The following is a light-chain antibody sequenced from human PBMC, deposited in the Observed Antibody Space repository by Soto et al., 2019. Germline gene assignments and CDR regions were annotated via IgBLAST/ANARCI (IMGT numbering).Light chain of an antibody. CDR3: QQSDSTPFT. Sequence: DIQMTQSPSSLPASVGDRVTITCRASQSISSYLNWYQQKPGKAPKLLIYAASSLQSGVPSRFSGSGSGTDFTLTISSLQPEDFATYYCQQSDSTPFTFGGGTKVEIK. CDR2: AAS. V-gene: IGKV1-39*01. CDR1: QSISSY. J-gene: IGKJ4*01.